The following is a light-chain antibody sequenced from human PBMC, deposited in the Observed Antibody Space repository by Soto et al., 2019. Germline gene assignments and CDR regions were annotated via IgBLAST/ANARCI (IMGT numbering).Light chain of an antibody. Sequence: EIVMTQSPATLSVSPGERATLSCRASQSVSSNLAWYQQKPGQAPRLLIYGASTRATGIPARFSGSGSGTGFTLTISSLHAEYFVVYYCQQYNNWPRTFGQGTKVEIK. CDR2: GAS. V-gene: IGKV3-15*01. J-gene: IGKJ1*01. CDR1: QSVSSN. CDR3: QQYNNWPRT.